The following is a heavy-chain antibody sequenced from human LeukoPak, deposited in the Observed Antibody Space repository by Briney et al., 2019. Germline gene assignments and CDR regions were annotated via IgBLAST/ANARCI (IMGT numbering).Heavy chain of an antibody. V-gene: IGHV3-48*03. CDR2: ISSSGSTK. CDR1: GFTFSSYG. J-gene: IGHJ6*04. Sequence: QTGGSLRLSCAASGFTFSSYGMNWVRQAPGKGLEWVSYISSSGSTKYYADSVKGRFTISRDNAKNSLYLQMNSLRAEDTAVYYCARKDYGGYAYYYYGLDVGGKGTTVTVSS. CDR3: ARKDYGGYAYYYYGLDV. D-gene: IGHD5-12*01.